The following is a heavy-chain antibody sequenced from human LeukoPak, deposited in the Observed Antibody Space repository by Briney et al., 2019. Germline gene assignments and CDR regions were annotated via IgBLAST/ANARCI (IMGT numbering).Heavy chain of an antibody. Sequence: PSETLSLTCTVSGGSISSYYWSWIRQHPGKGLEWIGYIYYSGSTYYNPSLKSRVTISVDTSKNQFSLKLSSVTAADTAVYYCARVPGSYGDEWYFDLWGRGTLVTVSS. CDR2: IYYSGST. CDR1: GGSISSYY. D-gene: IGHD1-26*01. CDR3: ARVPGSYGDEWYFDL. V-gene: IGHV4-59*06. J-gene: IGHJ2*01.